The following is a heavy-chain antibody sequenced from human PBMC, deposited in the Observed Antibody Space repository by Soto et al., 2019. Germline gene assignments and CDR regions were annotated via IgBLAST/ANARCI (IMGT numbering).Heavy chain of an antibody. Sequence: VLLRVWCKGSGRNFINHGSAGVRQMPGKGLEWMGIIYPGDSDARYSPSFAGQVTISVDKSITTAYLHWSSLEASDSAVYYCARQGDMAATPADAFDIWGQGTLVTVSS. CDR2: IYPGDSDA. CDR3: ARQGDMAATPADAFDI. CDR1: GRNFINHG. D-gene: IGHD6-19*01. J-gene: IGHJ3*02. V-gene: IGHV5-51*01.